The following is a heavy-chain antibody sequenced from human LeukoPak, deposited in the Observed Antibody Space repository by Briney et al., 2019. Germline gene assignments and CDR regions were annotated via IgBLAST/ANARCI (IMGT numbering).Heavy chain of an antibody. CDR2: RWCDGRNK. Sequence: GGSLDLSCEGFGFILITFGMNGVGKAPAKGLEGGAVRWCDGRNKYYADSVKGRFTISRDNSKNTLYLQMSSLRAEDTAVYYCVREKSGYTNGWYLFDYWGQGTLVTVSS. D-gene: IGHD6-19*01. J-gene: IGHJ4*02. CDR3: VREKSGYTNGWYLFDY. CDR1: GFILITFG. V-gene: IGHV3-33*01.